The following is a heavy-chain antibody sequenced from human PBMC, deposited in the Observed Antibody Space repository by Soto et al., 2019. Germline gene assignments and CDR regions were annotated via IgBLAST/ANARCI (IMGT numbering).Heavy chain of an antibody. V-gene: IGHV4-34*01. Sequence: TLSLTCAVYSGSFSGYYWSWIRQPPGKGLEWIGEINHSGSTNYNPSLKSRVTISVDTSKNQFSLHLSSVTAADTAVYYCARRAPGRYTSGSHPPNYWGQGTLVTVSS. D-gene: IGHD3-10*01. CDR3: ARRAPGRYTSGSHPPNY. CDR1: SGSFSGYY. CDR2: INHSGST. J-gene: IGHJ4*02.